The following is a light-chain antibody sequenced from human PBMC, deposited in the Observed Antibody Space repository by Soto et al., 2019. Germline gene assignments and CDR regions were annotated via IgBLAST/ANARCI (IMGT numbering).Light chain of an antibody. Sequence: DIQMTQSPSTLSASVGDRVTITCRASQSISSWLAWYQQKPGKAPKLLIYDASSLESGVPSRFSGSASGTEFTLTISSLQPDDFATYYCQQYNSYSWTLGQGTKVDIK. V-gene: IGKV1-5*01. CDR2: DAS. CDR1: QSISSW. CDR3: QQYNSYSWT. J-gene: IGKJ1*01.